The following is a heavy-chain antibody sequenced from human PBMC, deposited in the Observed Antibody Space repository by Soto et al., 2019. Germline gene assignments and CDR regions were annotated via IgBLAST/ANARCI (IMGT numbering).Heavy chain of an antibody. Sequence: EVQLVESGGDLAKPGGSLRLSCAVSGFTFSYAWMNWVRQAPGKGLEWVGRIKSKTDGGTTDYAAPVKGRFTISRDDSRNMVFLQMNRLGTEDTAVYYCATGTGDLLYWGQGTRVTVSS. V-gene: IGHV3-15*07. J-gene: IGHJ4*02. CDR2: IKSKTDGGTT. CDR3: ATGTGDLLY. CDR1: GFTFSYAW. D-gene: IGHD1-26*01.